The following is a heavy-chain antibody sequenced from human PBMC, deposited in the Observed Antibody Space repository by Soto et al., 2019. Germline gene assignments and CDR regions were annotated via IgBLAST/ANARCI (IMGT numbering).Heavy chain of an antibody. CDR3: ARDRDTHSSGLHSFGP. J-gene: IGHJ5*02. Sequence: SETLSLTCSVSGGPVSNYYWSWVRQPPGKRLEWIGYIYYTGTHDYNPSLRGRATISVDTSKDQFSLNLTSVTEADTAVYYCARDRDTHSSGLHSFGPWGQGIPVTVAS. CDR2: IYYTGTH. V-gene: IGHV4-59*02. D-gene: IGHD3-22*01. CDR1: GGPVSNYY.